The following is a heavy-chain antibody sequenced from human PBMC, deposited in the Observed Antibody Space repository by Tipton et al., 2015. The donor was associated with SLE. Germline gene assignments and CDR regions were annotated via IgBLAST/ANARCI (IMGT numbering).Heavy chain of an antibody. D-gene: IGHD3-10*01. Sequence: SLRLSCAASGFTFSRYAMSWVRQAPGKGLEWVSAISGSGGSTYYADSVKGRFTISRDNSKNTLYLQMNSLRAEDTAVYYCAKEGYYGSGTRDAFDIWGQGTMVTVSS. CDR1: GFTFSRYA. CDR3: AKEGYYGSGTRDAFDI. CDR2: ISGSGGST. J-gene: IGHJ3*02. V-gene: IGHV3-23*01.